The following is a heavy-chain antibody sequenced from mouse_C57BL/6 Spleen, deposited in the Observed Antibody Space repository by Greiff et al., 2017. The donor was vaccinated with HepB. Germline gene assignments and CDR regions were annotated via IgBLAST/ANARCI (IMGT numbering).Heavy chain of an antibody. CDR2: ISSGSSTI. D-gene: IGHD1-1*01. V-gene: IGHV5-17*01. J-gene: IGHJ4*01. Sequence: DVQLVESGGGLVKPGGSLKLSCAASGFTFSDYGMHWVRQAPEKGLEWVAYISSGSSTIYYADTVKGRFTISRDNAKNTLFLQMTSLRSEDTAMYYCARPGGSHAMDYWGQGTSVTVSS. CDR3: ARPGGSHAMDY. CDR1: GFTFSDYG.